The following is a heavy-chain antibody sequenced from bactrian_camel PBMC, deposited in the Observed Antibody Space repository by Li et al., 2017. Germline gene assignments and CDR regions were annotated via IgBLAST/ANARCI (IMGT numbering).Heavy chain of an antibody. CDR2: VNPGGDST. J-gene: IGHJ4*01. CDR1: GFTFSSYW. Sequence: HVQLVESGGGSVQSGGSLRLSCAATGFTFSSYWMHWVRQAPGKGLEWVSGVNPGGDSTYYADSVKGRFTISRDNAKNTLYLQLNSLKTEDTAIYYCANPLGYNEYFIGPYNYWGQGTQVTVS. D-gene: IGHD1*01. V-gene: IGHV3S1*01. CDR3: ANPLGYNEYFIGPYNY.